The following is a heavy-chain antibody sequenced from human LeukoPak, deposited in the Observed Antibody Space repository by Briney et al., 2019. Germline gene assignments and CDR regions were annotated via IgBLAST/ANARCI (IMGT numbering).Heavy chain of an antibody. J-gene: IGHJ4*02. Sequence: GGSLRLSCAASGFTFSSYGMHWVRQAPGKGLEWVAVIWYDGSNKYYADSVKGRFTISRDYSKNTLYLQMNSLRAEDTAVYYCAREADYYDSSGYSNFDYWGQGTLVTVSS. CDR2: IWYDGSNK. V-gene: IGHV3-33*08. D-gene: IGHD3-22*01. CDR3: AREADYYDSSGYSNFDY. CDR1: GFTFSSYG.